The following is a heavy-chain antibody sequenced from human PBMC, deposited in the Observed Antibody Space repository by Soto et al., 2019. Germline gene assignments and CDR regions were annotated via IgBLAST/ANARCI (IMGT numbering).Heavy chain of an antibody. CDR3: AREMAGLGGEYDY. V-gene: IGHV1-18*01. Sequence: QVQLVQSGAEVKNPGASVKVSCKTSGYTFTKYGVGWVRQAPGQGLEWMGWISGSSGNANYAEKCQGRITLTTDTSTCTAYIEPRSLRSDDTAVYYCAREMAGLGGEYDYWGQGTLVTVSS. CDR1: GYTFTKYG. D-gene: IGHD3-16*01. CDR2: ISGSSGNA. J-gene: IGHJ4*02.